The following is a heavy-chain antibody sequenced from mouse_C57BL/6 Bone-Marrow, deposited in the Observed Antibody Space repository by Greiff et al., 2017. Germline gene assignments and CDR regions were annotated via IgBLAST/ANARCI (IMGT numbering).Heavy chain of an antibody. Sequence: QVQLQQPGAELVKPGASVKLSCKASGYTFTSYWMHWVKQRPGQGLEWIGMIHPNSGSTNYNETFKIKATLTVDKSSSTAYMQLSSLTSEDAAVYYCARTYGNYGDYWGQGTTLTVSS. D-gene: IGHD2-1*01. CDR3: ARTYGNYGDY. CDR2: IHPNSGST. J-gene: IGHJ2*01. V-gene: IGHV1-64*01. CDR1: GYTFTSYW.